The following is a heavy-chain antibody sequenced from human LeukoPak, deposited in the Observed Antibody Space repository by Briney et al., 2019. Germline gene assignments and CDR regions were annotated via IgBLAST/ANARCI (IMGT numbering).Heavy chain of an antibody. D-gene: IGHD3-10*01. CDR1: GGSFSGYY. CDR3: ARGLYYYGSGSYYY. Sequence: PSETLSLNCAVYGGSFSGYYWSWIRQPPGKGLEWIGEINHSGSTNYNPSLKSRVTISVDTSKNQFSLKLSSVTAADTAVYYCARGLYYYGSGSYYYWGQGTLVTVSS. J-gene: IGHJ4*02. CDR2: INHSGST. V-gene: IGHV4-34*01.